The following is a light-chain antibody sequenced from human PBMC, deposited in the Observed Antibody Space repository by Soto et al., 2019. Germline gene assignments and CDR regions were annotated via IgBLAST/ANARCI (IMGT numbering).Light chain of an antibody. J-gene: IGLJ1*01. CDR3: SSYAGSNNPYV. CDR1: STDVGGYNY. V-gene: IGLV2-8*01. CDR2: DVS. Sequence: QSALTQPPSASGSPGQSVTISCTGTSTDVGGYNYVSWYQQHPGIAPKLMIFDVSKRPSGVPDRFSAFKSGNAASLTVSGLQAEDEADYYCSSYAGSNNPYVFGSGTKLTVL.